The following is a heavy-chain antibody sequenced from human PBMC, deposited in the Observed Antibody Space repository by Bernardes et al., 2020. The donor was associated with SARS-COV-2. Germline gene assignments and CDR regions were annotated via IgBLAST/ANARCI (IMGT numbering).Heavy chain of an antibody. CDR2: ISWNSGSL. V-gene: IGHV3-9*01. Sequence: GGSLRLSCAASGFTFDDYAMHWVRQAPGTGLEWVSGISWNSGSLGYADSVKGRFTISRDNAKNSLYLQMNSLRAEDTALYYCAKDINLIVGARIKTNAFDIWGQGTMVTVSS. D-gene: IGHD1-26*01. J-gene: IGHJ3*02. CDR1: GFTFDDYA. CDR3: AKDINLIVGARIKTNAFDI.